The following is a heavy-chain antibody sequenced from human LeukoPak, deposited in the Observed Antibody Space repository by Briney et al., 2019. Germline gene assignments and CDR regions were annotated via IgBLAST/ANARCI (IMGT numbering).Heavy chain of an antibody. CDR2: MNPNSGNT. CDR1: GYTFTSYD. D-gene: IGHD3-22*01. Sequence: ASVKVSCKASGYTFTSYDINWVRQATGQGLEWMGRMNPNSGNTGYAQKFQGRVTMTRNTSISTAYMELSSLRSEDTAVYYCARRAHYYDSSGYYYVGNAFDIWGQGTMVTVSS. V-gene: IGHV1-8*01. CDR3: ARRAHYYDSSGYYYVGNAFDI. J-gene: IGHJ3*02.